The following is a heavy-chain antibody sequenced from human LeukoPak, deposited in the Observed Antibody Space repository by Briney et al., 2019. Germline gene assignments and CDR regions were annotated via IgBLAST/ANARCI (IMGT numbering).Heavy chain of an antibody. CDR2: ISYDGSNK. V-gene: IGHV3-30*04. D-gene: IGHD4-23*01. CDR1: GFTFSSYA. Sequence: GGSLSLFCAPCGFTFSSYAMQWVRQAPGKGGEGVAVISYDGSNKYYADSVKGRFTISRDNSKNTLYLQMNSLRAEDTAVYYCETKGAVVTDGAFDIWGQGTMVTVSS. CDR3: ETKGAVVTDGAFDI. J-gene: IGHJ3*02.